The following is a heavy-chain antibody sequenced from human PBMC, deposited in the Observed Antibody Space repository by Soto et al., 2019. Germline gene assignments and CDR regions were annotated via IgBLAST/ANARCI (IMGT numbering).Heavy chain of an antibody. J-gene: IGHJ5*02. CDR1: GGSFSGYY. CDR2: INHSGST. CDR3: ARRGNLEYSSSSFGGWFDP. D-gene: IGHD6-6*01. V-gene: IGHV4-34*01. Sequence: SETLSLTCAVYGGSFSGYYWSWIRQPPGKGLEWIGEINHSGSTNYYPSLKSRVTISVDTSKNQFSLKLSSVTAADTAVFYCARRGNLEYSSSSFGGWFDPWGQGTLVTVSS.